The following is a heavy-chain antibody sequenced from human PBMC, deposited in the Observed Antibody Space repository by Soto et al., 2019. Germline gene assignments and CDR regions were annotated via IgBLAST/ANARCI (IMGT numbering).Heavy chain of an antibody. CDR3: ATMGTPATGLYFFDY. CDR1: GGSISSGNYY. D-gene: IGHD2-15*01. J-gene: IGHJ4*02. Sequence: QVQLQESGPGLVKPSQTLSLTCTVSGGSISSGNYYWSWIRQPPGKGLEWIGFISYSGSTYYSTSLKSRVTISVDTSKSQFSLNLSFGTAADTAVYYCATMGTPATGLYFFDYWGQGSLVTVSS. CDR2: ISYSGST. V-gene: IGHV4-30-4*01.